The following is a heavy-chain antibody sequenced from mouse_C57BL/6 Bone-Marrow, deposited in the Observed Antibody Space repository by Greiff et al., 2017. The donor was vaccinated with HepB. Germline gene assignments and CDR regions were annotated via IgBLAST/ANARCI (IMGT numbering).Heavy chain of an antibody. CDR2: INPYNGGT. Sequence: EVQLQQSGPVLVKPGASVKMSCKASGYTFTDYYMNWVKQSHGKSLEWIGVINPYNGGTSYNQKFKGKATLTVDKSSSTAYMELNSLTSEDSAVYYCARKGDGYDKGSHYFDYWGQGTTLTVSS. CDR1: GYTFTDYY. CDR3: ARKGDGYDKGSHYFDY. V-gene: IGHV1-19*01. D-gene: IGHD2-2*01. J-gene: IGHJ2*01.